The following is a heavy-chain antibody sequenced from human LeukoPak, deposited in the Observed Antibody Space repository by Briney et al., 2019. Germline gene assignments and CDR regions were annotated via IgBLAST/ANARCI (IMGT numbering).Heavy chain of an antibody. CDR1: GYSISNYW. Sequence: AESLKISCKGSGYSISNYWIGWVRPMPGKGLVWRVIIYPADSDTRYNPSFQDQLTTSADKSISTAYLQWSSLKASDIAMYYCASGSSNYGDFDYWGQGTLVTVSS. D-gene: IGHD4-11*01. V-gene: IGHV5-51*01. J-gene: IGHJ4*02. CDR2: IYPADSDT. CDR3: ASGSSNYGDFDY.